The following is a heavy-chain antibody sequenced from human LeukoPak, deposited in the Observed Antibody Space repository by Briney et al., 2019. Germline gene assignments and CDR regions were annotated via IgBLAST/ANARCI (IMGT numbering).Heavy chain of an antibody. Sequence: SETLSLTCTVSGGSISSYYWSWIRQPPGKGLEWIGYIYYSGSTNYNPSLKSRVTISVDTSKNQFSLKLSSVTAADTAVYYCARDQVATIWTGTDEDKILPTDYWGQGTLVTVSS. CDR2: IYYSGST. V-gene: IGHV4-59*01. CDR1: GGSISSYY. D-gene: IGHD5-12*01. J-gene: IGHJ4*02. CDR3: ARDQVATIWTGTDEDKILPTDY.